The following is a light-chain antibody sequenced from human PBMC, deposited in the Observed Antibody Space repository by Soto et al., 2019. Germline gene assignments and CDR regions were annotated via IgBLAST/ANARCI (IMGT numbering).Light chain of an antibody. CDR1: SSDVGGYDY. V-gene: IGLV2-14*03. J-gene: IGLJ2*01. Sequence: QSALTQPASVSGSPGQSITISCTGTSSDVGGYDYVSWYQQLPGKAPRLMIYDVTNRPSGVSNRFSGSKSDNTASLTISGLQAEDEADYYCSSYTAPTPVIFGGGTKLTVL. CDR2: DVT. CDR3: SSYTAPTPVI.